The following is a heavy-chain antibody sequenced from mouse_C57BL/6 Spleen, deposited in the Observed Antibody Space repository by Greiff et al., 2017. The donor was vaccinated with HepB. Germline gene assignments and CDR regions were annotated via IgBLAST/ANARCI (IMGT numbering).Heavy chain of an antibody. CDR3: ARKEFYYYGSSYYYAMDY. D-gene: IGHD1-1*01. CDR1: GYSITSGYY. CDR2: ISYDGSN. J-gene: IGHJ4*01. Sequence: EVQLVESGPGLVKPSQSLSLTCSVTGYSITSGYYWNWIRQFPGNKLEWMGYISYDGSNNYNPSLKNRISITRDTSKNQFFLKLNSVTTEDTATYYCARKEFYYYGSSYYYAMDYWGQGTSVTVSS. V-gene: IGHV3-6*01.